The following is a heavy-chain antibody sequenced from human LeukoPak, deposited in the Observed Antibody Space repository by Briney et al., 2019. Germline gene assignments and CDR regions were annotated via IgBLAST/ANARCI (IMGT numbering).Heavy chain of an antibody. J-gene: IGHJ5*02. D-gene: IGHD2-21*02. CDR2: IYTSGST. CDR1: GDSISTSSYY. V-gene: IGHV4-61*02. Sequence: PSETLSLTCSVSGDSISTSSYYWSWLRQPAGKGLEWIGRIYTSGSTNYNPSLKSRVTISVDTSKNQFSLKLSSVTAADTAVYYCAREYIVVVTATQGYNWFDPWGQGTLVTVSS. CDR3: AREYIVVVTATQGYNWFDP.